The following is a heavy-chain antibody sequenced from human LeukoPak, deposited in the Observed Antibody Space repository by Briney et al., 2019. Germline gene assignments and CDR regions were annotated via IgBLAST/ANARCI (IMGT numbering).Heavy chain of an antibody. J-gene: IGHJ5*02. V-gene: IGHV4-34*01. CDR2: INHSGST. CDR3: ARYYLQWLARSTNWFDP. D-gene: IGHD6-19*01. CDR1: GGSFSGYY. Sequence: SETLSLTCAVYGGSFSGYYWSWIRQPPGKGLEWIGEINHSGSTNYNPSLKSRVTISVDTSKNQFSLKLSSVTAADTAVYYCARYYLQWLARSTNWFDPWGQGTLVTVSS.